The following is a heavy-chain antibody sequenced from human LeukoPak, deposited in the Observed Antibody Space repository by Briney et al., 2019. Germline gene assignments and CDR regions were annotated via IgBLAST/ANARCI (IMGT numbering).Heavy chain of an antibody. CDR3: ARVLAVAGTDWFDP. V-gene: IGHV4-61*02. J-gene: IGHJ5*02. D-gene: IGHD6-19*01. CDR2: IYTSGST. Sequence: SETLSLTCTVSGGSISSGSYYWSWIRQPAGKGLEWIGRIYTSGSTNYNPSLKSRVTISVDTSKNQFSLKLSSVTAADTAVYYCARVLAVAGTDWFDPWGQGTLVTVSS. CDR1: GGSISSGSYY.